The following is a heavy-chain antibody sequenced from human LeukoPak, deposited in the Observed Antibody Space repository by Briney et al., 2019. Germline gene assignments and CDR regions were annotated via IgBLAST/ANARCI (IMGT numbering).Heavy chain of an antibody. V-gene: IGHV5-51*01. D-gene: IGHD2-2*01. Sequence: GESLKISCKGSGYSFTSYWIGWVRQMPGKGLEWMGIIYPGDSDTRYSPSFQGQVTISADKSISTAYLQGSSLKASDTAMYYCARRYCSSTSCYLGMDVWGQGTTVTVSS. CDR1: GYSFTSYW. CDR2: IYPGDSDT. CDR3: ARRYCSSTSCYLGMDV. J-gene: IGHJ6*02.